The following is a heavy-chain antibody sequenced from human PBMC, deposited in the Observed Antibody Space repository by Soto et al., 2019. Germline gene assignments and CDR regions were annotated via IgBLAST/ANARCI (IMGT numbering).Heavy chain of an antibody. CDR2: ISSSSSYI. Sequence: PGGSLRLSCAASGFTFSSYSMNWVRQAPGKGLEWVSSISSSSSYIYYADSVKGRFTISRDNAKNSLYLQMNSLRAEDTAVYYCARDLGVPAADNWFDPWGQGTLVTVSS. V-gene: IGHV3-21*01. CDR3: ARDLGVPAADNWFDP. J-gene: IGHJ5*02. D-gene: IGHD2-2*01. CDR1: GFTFSSYS.